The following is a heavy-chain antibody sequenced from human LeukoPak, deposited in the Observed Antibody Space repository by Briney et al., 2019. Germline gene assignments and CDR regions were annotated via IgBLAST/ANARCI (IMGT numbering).Heavy chain of an antibody. D-gene: IGHD6-13*01. V-gene: IGHV1-46*01. CDR2: INPSGGST. CDR3: AREGMSEQQLVPANWFDP. CDR1: GYTFTSYY. Sequence: ASVKVSCKASGYTFTSYYMRWVRQAPGQGLEWMGIINPSGGSTSYAQKFQGRVTMTRDTSTSTVYMELSSLRSEDTAVYYCAREGMSEQQLVPANWFDPWGQGTLVTVSS. J-gene: IGHJ5*02.